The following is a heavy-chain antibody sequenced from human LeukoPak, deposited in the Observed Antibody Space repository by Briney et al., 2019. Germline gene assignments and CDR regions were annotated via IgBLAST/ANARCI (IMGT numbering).Heavy chain of an antibody. CDR2: ISYDGSNK. CDR3: AREGRDYYDSSGYYYRFDY. V-gene: IGHV3-30-3*01. J-gene: IGHJ4*02. Sequence: GGSLRLSCAASGFTFSSYAMHWVRQAPGKGLEGVAVISYDGSNKYYADSVKGRFTISRDNSKNTLYLQMNSLRAEDMAVYYCAREGRDYYDSSGYYYRFDYWGQGTLVTVSS. D-gene: IGHD3-22*01. CDR1: GFTFSSYA.